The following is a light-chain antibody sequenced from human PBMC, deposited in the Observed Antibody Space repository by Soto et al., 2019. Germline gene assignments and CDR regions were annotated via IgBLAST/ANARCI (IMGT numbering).Light chain of an antibody. J-gene: IGKJ4*01. CDR3: MQALQTPLT. Sequence: DIVMTQSPLSLPVTPGEPASISCRSSQSLLHSNGYNYLDWYLQKPGQSPQVLIYLGSNRASGVPDRFRGSGSGTDFTLKISRVEAEDVGIYYCMQALQTPLTFGGGTKVELK. V-gene: IGKV2-28*01. CDR1: QSLLHSNGYNY. CDR2: LGS.